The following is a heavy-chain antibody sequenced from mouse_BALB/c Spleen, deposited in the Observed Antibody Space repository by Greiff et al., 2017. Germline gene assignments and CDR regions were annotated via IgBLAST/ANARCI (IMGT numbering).Heavy chain of an antibody. D-gene: IGHD1-1*01. CDR2: INPSNGGT. CDR3: TRDGSSHYYAMDY. J-gene: IGHJ4*01. CDR1: GYTFTSYY. V-gene: IGHV1S81*02. Sequence: QVQLQQSGAELVKPGASVTLSCKASGYTFTSYYMYWVKQRPGQGLEWIGEINPSNGGTNFNEKFKSKATLTVDKSSSTAYMQLSSLTSEDSAVYYCTRDGSSHYYAMDYWGQGTSVTVSS.